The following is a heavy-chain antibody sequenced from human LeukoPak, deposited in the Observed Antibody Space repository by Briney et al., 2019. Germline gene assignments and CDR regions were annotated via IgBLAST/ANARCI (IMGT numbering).Heavy chain of an antibody. Sequence: GGSLRLSWAASGFTFSSYAMTWVRQPPGKGLVWFSTLIPVGDSTFYTDSVKGRFTISRDNSKNTLYLQMNSLRAEDTAVYYCANYCSSTTCYRKNAFDIWGQGTMVTVSS. J-gene: IGHJ3*02. CDR3: ANYCSSTTCYRKNAFDI. D-gene: IGHD2-2*01. CDR2: LIPVGDST. V-gene: IGHV3-23*01. CDR1: GFTFSSYA.